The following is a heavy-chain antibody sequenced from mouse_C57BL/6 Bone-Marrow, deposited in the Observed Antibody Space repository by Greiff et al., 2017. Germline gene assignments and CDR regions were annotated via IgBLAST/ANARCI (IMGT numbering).Heavy chain of an antibody. CDR2: ISSGGDYI. CDR3: TREAYGSSYYFDY. D-gene: IGHD1-1*01. J-gene: IGHJ2*01. Sequence: EVQGVESGEGLVKPGGSLKLSCAASGFTFSSYAMSWVRQTPEKRLEWVAYISSGGDYIYYADTVKGRFTISRDNARNTLYLQMSSLKSEDTAMYYCTREAYGSSYYFDYWGQGTTLTVSS. V-gene: IGHV5-9-1*02. CDR1: GFTFSSYA.